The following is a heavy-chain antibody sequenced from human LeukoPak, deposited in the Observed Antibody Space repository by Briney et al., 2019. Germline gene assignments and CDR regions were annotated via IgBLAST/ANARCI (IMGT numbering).Heavy chain of an antibody. CDR2: IYPGDSDT. J-gene: IGHJ4*02. CDR1: GYSFTSYW. CDR3: ARLQNGLLWLGELYY. V-gene: IGHV5-51*01. Sequence: GESLKISCKGSGYSFTSYWIGWVRQMPGKGLEWMGIIYPGDSDTRYSPSFQGQVTISADKSISTAYLQWSSLKASVTVMYYWARLQNGLLWLGELYYWGQGALVTVSS. D-gene: IGHD3-10*01.